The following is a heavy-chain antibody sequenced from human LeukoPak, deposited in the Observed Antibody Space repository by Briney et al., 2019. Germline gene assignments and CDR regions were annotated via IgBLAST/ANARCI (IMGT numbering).Heavy chain of an antibody. CDR3: AVGYASSWKMGSDTFDI. CDR1: GFTFSAYS. D-gene: IGHD6-13*01. CDR2: ISSGNTYT. V-gene: IGHV3-21*01. J-gene: IGHJ3*02. Sequence: GGSLRLSCAASGFTFSAYSMNWVRQAPGKGLEWVSSISSGNTYTYYGDSVKGRFTISRDNARNSLYLQMNSLRDDDTAIYYCAVGYASSWKMGSDTFDIWGQGTMVTVSS.